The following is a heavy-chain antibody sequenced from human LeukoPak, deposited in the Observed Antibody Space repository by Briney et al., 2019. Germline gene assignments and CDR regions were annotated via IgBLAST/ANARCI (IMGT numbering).Heavy chain of an antibody. D-gene: IGHD6-6*01. J-gene: IGHJ6*03. CDR3: ARTMYSSSSLTPRYYYYYYYMDV. CDR2: IIPIFGTA. Sequence: GSSVKVSCKACGGTFSSYAISWVRQAPGQGLEWMGGIIPIFGTANYAQKFQGRVTITTDESTSTAYMELSSLRSEDTAVYYCARTMYSSSSLTPRYYYYYYYMDVWGKGTTVTVSS. CDR1: GGTFSSYA. V-gene: IGHV1-69*05.